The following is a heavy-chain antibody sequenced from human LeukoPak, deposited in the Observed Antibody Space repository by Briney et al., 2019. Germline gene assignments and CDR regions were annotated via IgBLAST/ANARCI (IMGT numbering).Heavy chain of an antibody. Sequence: GRSLRLSCAASGFTFSSYWMSWVRQAPGKGLEWVANIKQDGSEKYYVDSVKGRFTISRDNAKNSLYLQMNSLRAEDTAVYYCARPTYDFWSGSYFDYWGQGTLVTVSS. D-gene: IGHD3-3*01. J-gene: IGHJ4*02. CDR3: ARPTYDFWSGSYFDY. V-gene: IGHV3-7*01. CDR2: IKQDGSEK. CDR1: GFTFSSYW.